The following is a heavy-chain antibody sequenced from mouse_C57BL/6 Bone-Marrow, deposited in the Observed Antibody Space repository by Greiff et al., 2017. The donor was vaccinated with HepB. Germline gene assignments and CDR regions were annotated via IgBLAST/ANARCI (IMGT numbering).Heavy chain of an antibody. CDR3: ARNPPYYYGSSYWYFDV. V-gene: IGHV1-50*01. CDR2: IDPSDSYT. CDR1: GYTFTSYW. D-gene: IGHD1-1*01. Sequence: VQLQQSGAELVKPGASVKLSCKASGYTFTSYWMQWVKQRPGQGLEWIGEIDPSDSYTNYNQKFKGKATLTVDTSSSTAYMQLSSLTSEDSAVYYCARNPPYYYGSSYWYFDVWGTGTTVTVSS. J-gene: IGHJ1*03.